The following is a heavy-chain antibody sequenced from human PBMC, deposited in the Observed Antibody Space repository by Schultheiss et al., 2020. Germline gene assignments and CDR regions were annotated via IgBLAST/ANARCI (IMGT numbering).Heavy chain of an antibody. D-gene: IGHD3-16*01. Sequence: GESLKISCAASGFTFSSYWMTWVRQAPGKGLEWVANIKQDVIVKYYVDSVKGRFTISRDNAKNSLYLQMNSLRAEDTAVYYCVREGDGLGTQGWFDPWGQGTMVTVSS. CDR1: GFTFSSYW. CDR2: IKQDVIVK. V-gene: IGHV3-7*01. CDR3: VREGDGLGTQGWFDP. J-gene: IGHJ5*02.